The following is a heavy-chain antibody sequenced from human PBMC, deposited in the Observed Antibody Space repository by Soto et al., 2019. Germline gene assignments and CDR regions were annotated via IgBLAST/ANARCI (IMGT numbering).Heavy chain of an antibody. CDR2: ISGSGGST. J-gene: IGHJ4*02. CDR3: GFDY. Sequence: PGGSLRLSCAASGFTFSSYAMSWVRQAPGKGLEWVSAISGSGGSTYYADSVKGRFTISRDNSKNSVTAADTAVYICVSGYPWAGFDYWGQGTLVTVSS. V-gene: IGHV3-23*01. CDR1: GFTFSSYA. D-gene: IGHD3-3*01.